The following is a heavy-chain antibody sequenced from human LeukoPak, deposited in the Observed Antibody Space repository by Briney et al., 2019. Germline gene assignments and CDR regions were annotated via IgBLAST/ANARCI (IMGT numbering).Heavy chain of an antibody. J-gene: IGHJ4*02. CDR2: ISGYGAGT. V-gene: IGHV3-23*01. CDR3: AKDTSARRGSLNG. CDR1: GFNFGAFS. Sequence: GGSLRLSCAASGFNFGAFSLTWIRQAPGRGLEWVSVISGYGAGTDYADSVRGRFTISRDNSKNTLYLQMNSLRAEDTAVYYCAKDTSARRGSLNGWGQGTLVTVSP. D-gene: IGHD3-16*02.